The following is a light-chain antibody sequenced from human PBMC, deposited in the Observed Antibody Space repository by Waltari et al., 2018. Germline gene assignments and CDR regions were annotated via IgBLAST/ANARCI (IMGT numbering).Light chain of an antibody. J-gene: IGLJ2*01. CDR3: AAWDDSLRVL. CDR2: SNN. CDR1: NSNLGRNT. V-gene: IGLV1-44*01. Sequence: QSVLTQPPSASGTPGQRVTISCSGSNSNLGRNTVNWYQQLPGTAPKLLIYSNNQRPSGVPDRFSGSKSGTSASLAISGLQSEDEAEYYCAAWDDSLRVLFGGGTKLTVL.